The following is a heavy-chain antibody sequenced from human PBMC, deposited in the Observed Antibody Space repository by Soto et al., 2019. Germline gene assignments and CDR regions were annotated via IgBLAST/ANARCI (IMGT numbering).Heavy chain of an antibody. Sequence: GGSLRLSCAASGFTFTRYSMNWVRQAPGKGLEWVSSISSTTNYIYYGDSMKGRFTISRDNAKNSLYLEMNSLRAEDTAVYYCARESEDLTSNFDYWDQGTLVTVSS. V-gene: IGHV3-21*06. CDR1: GFTFTRYS. CDR2: ISSTTNYI. J-gene: IGHJ4*02. CDR3: ARESEDLTSNFDY.